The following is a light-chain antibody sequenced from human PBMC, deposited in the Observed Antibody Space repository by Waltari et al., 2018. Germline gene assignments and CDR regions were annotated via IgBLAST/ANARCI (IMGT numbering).Light chain of an antibody. CDR1: QTFSSSY. CDR2: GAS. J-gene: IGKJ4*01. Sequence: EIVMPQSRGTLSLPRGERATLSCRASQTFSSSYLAWYQQKPGQAPSLLLYGASTRAAGCPVRFSGSGSGTDFTLTISSLEPEDFAVYYCQHYGTSPPLTFGGGTKVEIK. CDR3: QHYGTSPPLT. V-gene: IGKV3-20*01.